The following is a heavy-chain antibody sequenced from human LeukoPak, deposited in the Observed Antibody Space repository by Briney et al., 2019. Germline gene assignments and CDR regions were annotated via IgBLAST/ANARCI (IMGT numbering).Heavy chain of an antibody. CDR1: GFTFSNYN. D-gene: IGHD2-15*01. V-gene: IGHV3-21*01. Sequence: GGSLRLPCAASGFTFSNYNMNWVRQAPGKGLEWVSSIGTSDSDIYYVDPVKGRFAISRDNAKNSLYLQMNSLRAEDTAVYYCAREASRIKDMDLWGQGTTVTVSS. J-gene: IGHJ6*02. CDR2: IGTSDSDI. CDR3: AREASRIKDMDL.